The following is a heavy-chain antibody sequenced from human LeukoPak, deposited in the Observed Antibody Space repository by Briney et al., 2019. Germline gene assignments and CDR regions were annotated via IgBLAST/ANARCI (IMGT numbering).Heavy chain of an antibody. CDR1: GGSISSYY. CDR3: ARDSGGVGELFYYYMDV. V-gene: IGHV4-4*07. D-gene: IGHD3-10*01. J-gene: IGHJ6*03. CDR2: IYTSGST. Sequence: SETLSLTCTVSGGSISSYYWSWIRQPAGKGLEWIGRIYTSGSTNYNPSLKSRVTMSVDTSKNQFSLKLSSVTAADTAVYYRARDSGGVGELFYYYMDVWGKGTTVTVSS.